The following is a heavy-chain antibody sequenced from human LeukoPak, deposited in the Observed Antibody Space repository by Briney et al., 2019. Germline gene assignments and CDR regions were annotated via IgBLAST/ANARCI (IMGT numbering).Heavy chain of an antibody. V-gene: IGHV4-39*07. CDR2: IYYSGST. Sequence: SETLSLTCTVSGGSISSSSYYWGWIRQPPGKGLEWIGSIYYSGSTYYNPSLKSRVTISVDTSKNQFSLKLSSVTAADTAVYYCARESLYFDEDAFDIWGQGTMVTVSS. J-gene: IGHJ3*02. D-gene: IGHD3-9*01. CDR3: ARESLYFDEDAFDI. CDR1: GGSISSSSYY.